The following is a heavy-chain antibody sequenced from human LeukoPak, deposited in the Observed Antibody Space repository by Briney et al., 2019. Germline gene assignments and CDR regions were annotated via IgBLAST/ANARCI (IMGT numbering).Heavy chain of an antibody. J-gene: IGHJ4*02. CDR2: ISYDGSNK. CDR1: GFTFSSYA. D-gene: IGHD2-15*01. CDR3: AREVRSLVAEYYFDY. Sequence: GRSLRLSCAASGFTFSSYAMHWVRQAPGKGLEWVAVISYDGSNKYYADSVKGRFTISRDNSKNTLYLQMNSLRAEDTAVYYCAREVRSLVAEYYFDYWGQGTLVTVSS. V-gene: IGHV3-30-3*01.